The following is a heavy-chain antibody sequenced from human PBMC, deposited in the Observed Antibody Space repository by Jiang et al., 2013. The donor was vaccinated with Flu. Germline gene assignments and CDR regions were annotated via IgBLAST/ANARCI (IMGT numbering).Heavy chain of an antibody. Sequence: SGAEVKKPGASVKVSCKASGYTFTGYYMHWVRQAPGQGLEWMGWINPNSGGTNYAQKFQGRVTMTRDTAISTAYMELSRLRSDDTAVYYCARDGYYYDYVWGIPPRHWFDPGAREPWSPSPQ. CDR3: ARDGYYYDYVWGIPPRHWFDP. J-gene: IGHJ5*02. CDR2: INPNSGGT. D-gene: IGHD3-16*01. V-gene: IGHV1-2*02. CDR1: GYTFTGYY.